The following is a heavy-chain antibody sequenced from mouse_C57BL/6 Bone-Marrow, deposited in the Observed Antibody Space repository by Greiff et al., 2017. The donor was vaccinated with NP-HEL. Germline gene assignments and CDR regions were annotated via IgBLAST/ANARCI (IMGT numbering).Heavy chain of an antibody. CDR3: ARRGAPTIVTHWYFDV. V-gene: IGHV1-82*01. CDR2: IYPGDGDT. J-gene: IGHJ1*03. CDR1: GYAFSSSW. D-gene: IGHD2-5*01. Sequence: QVQLQQSGPELVKPGASVKISCKASGYAFSSSWMNWVKQRPGKGLEWIGRIYPGDGDTNYNGKFKGKATLTADKSSSTAYMQLSSLTSEDSAVYFCARRGAPTIVTHWYFDVWGTGTTVTVSS.